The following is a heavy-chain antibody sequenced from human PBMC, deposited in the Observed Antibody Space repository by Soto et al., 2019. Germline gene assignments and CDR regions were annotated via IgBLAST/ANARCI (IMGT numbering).Heavy chain of an antibody. CDR3: ARQRKYLWIVVVPAAIDY. CDR2: INPSGGST. Sequence: QVQLVQSGAEVKKPGASVKVSCKASGYTFTSYYMHWVRQAPGQGLEWMGIINPSGGSTSYAQKFQGRVTMTRDTSTSTVYMELSSLRSEDTAVYYCARQRKYLWIVVVPAAIDYWGQGTLVTVSS. D-gene: IGHD2-2*01. V-gene: IGHV1-46*01. J-gene: IGHJ4*02. CDR1: GYTFTSYY.